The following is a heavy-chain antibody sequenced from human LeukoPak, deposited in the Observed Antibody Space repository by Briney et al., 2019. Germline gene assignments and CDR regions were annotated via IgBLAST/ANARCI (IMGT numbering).Heavy chain of an antibody. V-gene: IGHV4-59*01. CDR1: GDSISSYY. J-gene: IGHJ5*02. Sequence: SETLSLTCTVSGDSISSYYWSWIRQPPGKGLEWIGNIYYNGSAHYNPSLKSRVTISVDTSKNHFSLKLSSVTPADTAVYYCARVLLWFGELRTPGYNWFDPWGQGTLVTVSS. CDR2: IYYNGSA. D-gene: IGHD3-10*01. CDR3: ARVLLWFGELRTPGYNWFDP.